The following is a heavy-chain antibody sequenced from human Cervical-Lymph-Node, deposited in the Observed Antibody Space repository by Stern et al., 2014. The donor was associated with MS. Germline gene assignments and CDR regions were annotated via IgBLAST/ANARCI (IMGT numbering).Heavy chain of an antibody. CDR3: ARMMSVSGIGMDV. V-gene: IGHV4-4*02. J-gene: IGHJ6*02. D-gene: IGHD3-16*01. CDR2: INQRGNT. CDR1: GGSLSSRSNW. Sequence: VQLEESGPGLVKPSGTLSLTCAVSGGSLSSRSNWRTWVRQPPGKGLEWIGEINQRGNTNYNPSLKSRVTISVDKSKNQFSLKVRSVTAADTAVYYCARMMSVSGIGMDVWGQGTTVTVSS.